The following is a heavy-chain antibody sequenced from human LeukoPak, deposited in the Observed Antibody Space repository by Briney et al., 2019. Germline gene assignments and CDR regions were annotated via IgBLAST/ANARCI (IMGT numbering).Heavy chain of an antibody. D-gene: IGHD2-2*01. V-gene: IGHV1-69*05. CDR3: ARGVWGYCSSTSCPNWFDP. Sequence: VASVKVSCKASVGTFSSYAISWVRQAPGQGLEWMGGIIPIFGTANYAQKFQGRVTITTDESTSTAYMELSSLRSEDTAVYYCARGVWGYCSSTSCPNWFDPWGQGTLVTVSS. CDR1: VGTFSSYA. CDR2: IIPIFGTA. J-gene: IGHJ5*02.